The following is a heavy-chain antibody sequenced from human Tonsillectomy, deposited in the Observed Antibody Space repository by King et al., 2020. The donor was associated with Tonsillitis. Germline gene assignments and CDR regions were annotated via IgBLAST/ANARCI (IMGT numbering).Heavy chain of an antibody. CDR2: IWYDGSNK. CDR3: AREGKTTAALDY. Sequence: QLVQSGGGVVQPGRSLRLSCAASGFTFRSYGMHWVRQAPGKGLEWVAVIWYDGSNKYYADSVKGRFTISRDNSKNTRYLQMNSLRAEDTAVYYCAREGKTTAALDYCGQATLVTVSS. J-gene: IGHJ4*02. D-gene: IGHD2-2*01. V-gene: IGHV3-33*01. CDR1: GFTFRSYG.